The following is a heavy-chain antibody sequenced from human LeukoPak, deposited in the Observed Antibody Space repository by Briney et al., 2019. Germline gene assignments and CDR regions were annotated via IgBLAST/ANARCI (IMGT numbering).Heavy chain of an antibody. CDR1: GFTFSSYA. CDR3: AKDRKIGGDRSGRGGFDY. Sequence: GGSLRLSCAASGFTFSSYAMSWVRQAPGKGLEWVSAISGSGGSTYYADSVKGRFTISRDNSKNTLYLQMNSLRAEDTAVYYCAKDRKIGGDRSGRGGFDYWGQGTLVTVSS. J-gene: IGHJ4*02. CDR2: ISGSGGST. D-gene: IGHD3-22*01. V-gene: IGHV3-23*01.